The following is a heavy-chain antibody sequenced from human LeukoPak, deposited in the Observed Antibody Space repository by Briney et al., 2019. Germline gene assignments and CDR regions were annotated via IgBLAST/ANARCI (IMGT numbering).Heavy chain of an antibody. CDR3: ARDVLPYYYYGMDV. Sequence: GGSLRLSCAASGFTFSSYAMHWVRQTPGKGLEWVAVISYDGSNKYYADSVKGRFTISRDNSKNTLYLQMNSLRAEDTAVYYCARDVLPYYYYGMDVWGQGTTVTVFS. CDR1: GFTFSSYA. D-gene: IGHD3-10*01. V-gene: IGHV3-30-3*01. J-gene: IGHJ6*02. CDR2: ISYDGSNK.